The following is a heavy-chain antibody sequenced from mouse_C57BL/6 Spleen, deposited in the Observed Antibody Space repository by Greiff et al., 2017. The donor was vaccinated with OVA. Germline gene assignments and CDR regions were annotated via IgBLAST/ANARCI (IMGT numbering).Heavy chain of an antibody. J-gene: IGHJ4*01. V-gene: IGHV10-1*01. CDR1: GFSFNTYA. CDR2: IRSKSNNYAT. Sequence: EVQVVESGGGLVQPKGSLKLSCAASGFSFNTYAMNWVRQAPGKGLEWVARIRSKSNNYATYYADSVKDSFTISRDDSESMLYLQMNNLKTEDTAMYYCVRLGNGYHDYYAMDYWGQGTSVTVSS. CDR3: VRLGNGYHDYYAMDY. D-gene: IGHD2-2*01.